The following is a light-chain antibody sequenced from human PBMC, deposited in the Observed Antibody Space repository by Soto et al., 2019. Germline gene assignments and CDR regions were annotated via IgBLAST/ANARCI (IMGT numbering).Light chain of an antibody. CDR2: RAS. CDR3: QHYDSYPVT. CDR1: QSIGEW. J-gene: IGKJ2*01. V-gene: IGKV1-5*03. Sequence: DIQMTQSPVTLSPSGGDRVAITCRASQSIGEWLAWYQHKPGKAPKLLIYRASHLATGVPSRFSGSGSGTEFTFTISSLQPDDFATYYCQHYDSYPVTFGQGTNLEI.